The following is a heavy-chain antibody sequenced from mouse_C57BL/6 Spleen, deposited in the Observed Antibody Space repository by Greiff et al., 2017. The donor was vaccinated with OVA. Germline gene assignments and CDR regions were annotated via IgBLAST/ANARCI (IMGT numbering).Heavy chain of an antibody. CDR2: IHPNRGST. CDR3: ARDYSWFAY. V-gene: IGHV1-64*01. CDR1: GYTFTSYG. Sequence: QVQLQQPGAELVKPGASVKLSCKASGYTFTSYGMHWVKQRPGQGLEWIGMIHPNRGSTNYKEKFKSKATLTVDKSSSTTYMQLSSLTSKDTAVYYCARDYSWFAYWGQGTLVTVSA. D-gene: IGHD1-1*01. J-gene: IGHJ3*01.